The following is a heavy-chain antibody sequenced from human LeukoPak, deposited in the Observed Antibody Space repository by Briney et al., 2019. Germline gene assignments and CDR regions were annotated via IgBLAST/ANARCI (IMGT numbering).Heavy chain of an antibody. CDR1: GFTFSSYS. D-gene: IGHD3-10*01. CDR3: AREGFTMVRGVTPAAFDI. CDR2: ISSSSSYI. J-gene: IGHJ3*02. Sequence: GGSLRLSCAASGFTFSSYSMNWVRQAPGKGLEWVSSISSSSSYIYYADSVKGRFTISRDNAKNSPYLQMNSLRAEDTAVYYCAREGFTMVRGVTPAAFDIWGQGTMVTVSS. V-gene: IGHV3-21*01.